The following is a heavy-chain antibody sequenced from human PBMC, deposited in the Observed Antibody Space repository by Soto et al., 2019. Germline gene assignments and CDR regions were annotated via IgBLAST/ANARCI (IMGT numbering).Heavy chain of an antibody. CDR2: IYGNGTNT. CDR1: GFTFSTYS. CDR3: ATPTYYHDSGSYSPDY. Sequence: GESLKISCAASGFTFSTYSMSWVRQAPGKGLEWVSGIYGNGTNTYYADSVGGRFTISRDNSKNTVYLQMNSLRAEDSGVYYCATPTYYHDSGSYSPDYWGRGTLVTVSS. V-gene: IGHV3-23*01. J-gene: IGHJ4*02. D-gene: IGHD3-10*01.